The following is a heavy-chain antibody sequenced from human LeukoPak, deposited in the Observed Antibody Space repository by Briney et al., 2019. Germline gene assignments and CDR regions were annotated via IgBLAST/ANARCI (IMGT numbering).Heavy chain of an antibody. V-gene: IGHV3-7*04. CDR2: IKQDGSEK. CDR1: GFSFSRYW. D-gene: IGHD3-10*01. Sequence: GGSLRLSCAASGFSFSRYWMNWVRQAPGKGLEWVATIKQDGSEKYYVDSVKGRFTISRDNAKNSLYLQMNSLRAEDTAVYYCAREYYYGSGSYYNGYWGQGTLVTVSS. CDR3: AREYYYGSGSYYNGY. J-gene: IGHJ4*02.